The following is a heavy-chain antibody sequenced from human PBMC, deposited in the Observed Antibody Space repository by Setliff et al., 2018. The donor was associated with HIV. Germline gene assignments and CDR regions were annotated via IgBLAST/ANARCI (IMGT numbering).Heavy chain of an antibody. CDR3: ATDPGYSSTWYSESFQH. D-gene: IGHD6-13*01. CDR1: GYTLTELS. J-gene: IGHJ1*01. CDR2: FDPDDGET. Sequence: ASVKVSCKISGYTLTELSIHWVRRAPGKGLEWMANFDPDDGETFYAQKFQGRLTMTEDTSTDTAYMELSSLRSDDTAMYYCATDPGYSSTWYSESFQHWGQGTVVTSPQ. V-gene: IGHV1-24*01.